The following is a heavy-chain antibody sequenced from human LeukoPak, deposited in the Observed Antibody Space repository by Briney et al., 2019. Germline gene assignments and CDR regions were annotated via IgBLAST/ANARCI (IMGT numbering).Heavy chain of an antibody. D-gene: IGHD3-22*01. CDR1: GGSISSGGYS. V-gene: IGHV4-30-2*01. CDR3: AGLVGRYSSGLYYYYFDY. Sequence: SQTLSLTCAVSGGSISSGGYSWSWIRQPPGKGLEWIGYIYHSGSTYYNPSLKSRVTISVDRSKNQFSLKLSSVTAADTAVYYCAGLVGRYSSGLYYYYFDYWGQGTLVTVSS. CDR2: IYHSGST. J-gene: IGHJ4*02.